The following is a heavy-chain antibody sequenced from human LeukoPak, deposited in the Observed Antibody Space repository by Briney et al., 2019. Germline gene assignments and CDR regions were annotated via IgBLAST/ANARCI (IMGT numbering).Heavy chain of an antibody. J-gene: IGHJ4*02. CDR3: ARALRGSGYYGY. Sequence: SETLSLTCTVSGGSISSYYWGWIRQPPGKGLEWIGYIYYSGSTNYNPSLKSRVTISVDTSKNQFSLKLSSVTAADTAVYYCARALRGSGYYGYWGQGTLVTVSS. CDR2: IYYSGST. CDR1: GGSISSYY. V-gene: IGHV4-59*01. D-gene: IGHD3-3*01.